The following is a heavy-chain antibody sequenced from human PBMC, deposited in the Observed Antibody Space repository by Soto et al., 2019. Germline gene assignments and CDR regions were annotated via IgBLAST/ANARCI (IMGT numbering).Heavy chain of an antibody. V-gene: IGHV2-5*02. Sequence: QITLKESGPTLVKPTQTLTLTCTFSGFSLRTSGVGVGWTRQPPGKALEWLALIYWDDDKRYSPSLKSRLTSTKDTSKNQVVLTMTNMDPVDTATYYCAHQYLDSSGYYSFFDYWGQGTLVTVSS. D-gene: IGHD3-22*01. CDR1: GFSLRTSGVG. CDR3: AHQYLDSSGYYSFFDY. CDR2: IYWDDDK. J-gene: IGHJ4*02.